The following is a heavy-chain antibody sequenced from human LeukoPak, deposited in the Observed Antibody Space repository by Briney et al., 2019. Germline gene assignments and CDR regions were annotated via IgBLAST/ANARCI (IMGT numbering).Heavy chain of an antibody. V-gene: IGHV1-2*02. D-gene: IGHD2-15*01. J-gene: IGHJ5*02. CDR1: GGTFSSYA. CDR2: INPNSGGT. CDR3: ARDLGGYCSGGSCQQTTYNWFDP. Sequence: ASVKVSCKASGGTFSSYAISWVRQAPGQGLEWMGWINPNSGGTNYAQKFQGRVTMTRDTSISTAYMELSRLRSDDTAVYYCARDLGGYCSGGSCQQTTYNWFDPWGQGTLVTVSS.